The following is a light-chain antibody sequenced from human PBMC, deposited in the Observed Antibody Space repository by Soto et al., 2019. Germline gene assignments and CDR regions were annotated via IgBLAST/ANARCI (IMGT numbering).Light chain of an antibody. J-gene: IGLJ2*01. CDR1: SSDIGGYNY. CDR2: SVS. Sequence: QSALTQPASVSGSPGQSITISCTGTSSDIGGYNYVSWYQRHPGKAPKLIIYSVSDRPSWISDRFSGSKSGNTASLTISGLQAEDEADYLCSSYTTTGPQVLFGGGTQLT. V-gene: IGLV2-14*03. CDR3: SSYTTTGPQVL.